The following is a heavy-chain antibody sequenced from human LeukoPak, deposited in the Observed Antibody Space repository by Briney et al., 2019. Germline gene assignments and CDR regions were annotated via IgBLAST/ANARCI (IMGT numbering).Heavy chain of an antibody. CDR1: GGSISSGGYY. D-gene: IGHD2-2*01. CDR2: IYYSGST. CDR3: ARGVDIVVVPAAMRLGAFDI. Sequence: PSETLSLTCTVSGGSISSGGYYWGWIRQHPGKGLEWIGYIYYSGSTYYNPSLKSRVTMSVDTSKNQFSLKLSSVTAADTAVYYCARGVDIVVVPAAMRLGAFDIWGQGTMVTVSS. J-gene: IGHJ3*02. V-gene: IGHV4-31*03.